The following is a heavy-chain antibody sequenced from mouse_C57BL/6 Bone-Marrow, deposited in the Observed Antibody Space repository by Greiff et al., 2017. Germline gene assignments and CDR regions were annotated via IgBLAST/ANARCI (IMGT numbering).Heavy chain of an antibody. D-gene: IGHD6-5*01. J-gene: IGHJ4*01. CDR3: ARAYDYDAMDY. CDR1: GYTFTSYW. Sequence: QVQLQQPGPELVMPGASVKLSCKASGYTFTSYWMHWVKQRPGQGLEWIGELDPSDGYTNYNQKFKGKSTLTVDKSSSTAYMQLSRLKSEDSAVYYCARAYDYDAMDYWGQGTSVTVSS. V-gene: IGHV1-69*01. CDR2: LDPSDGYT.